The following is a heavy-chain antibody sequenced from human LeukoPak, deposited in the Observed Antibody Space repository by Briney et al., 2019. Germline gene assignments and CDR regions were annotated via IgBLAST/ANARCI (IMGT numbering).Heavy chain of an antibody. CDR3: AKDLASVYDAFNV. V-gene: IGHV3-43*02. J-gene: IGHJ3*01. CDR1: GFTFDDYA. Sequence: GGSLRLSCAASGFTFDDYAMNWVRQTPGMGLESVSLISGDGGRTFYADSVKGRFTISRDNSKDSLYLQMNSMTTEDTALYYCAKDLASVYDAFNVWGQGTMVTVSS. CDR2: ISGDGGRT.